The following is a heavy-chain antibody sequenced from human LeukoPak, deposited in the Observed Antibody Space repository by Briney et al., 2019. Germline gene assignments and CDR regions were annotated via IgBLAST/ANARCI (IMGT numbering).Heavy chain of an antibody. V-gene: IGHV1-69*13. J-gene: IGHJ4*02. CDR1: GGTFSSYA. CDR3: ARGRGGYSYGLFDY. Sequence: GASVKVSCKASGGTFSSYAISWVRQAPGQGLEWMGGIIPIFGTANYAQKFQGRVTITADESTSTAYMELSSLRSEDTAVYYCARGRGGYSYGLFDYWGQGTLVTVSS. D-gene: IGHD5-18*01. CDR2: IIPIFGTA.